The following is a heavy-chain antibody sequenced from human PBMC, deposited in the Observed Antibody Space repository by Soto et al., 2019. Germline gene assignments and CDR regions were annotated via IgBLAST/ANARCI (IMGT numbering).Heavy chain of an antibody. J-gene: IGHJ4*02. CDR3: AKEVGDYGDYDSQLYFDY. Sequence: QVQLVESGGGVVQPGRSLRLSCAASGFTFSSYGMHWVRQAPGKGLEWVAVISYDGSNKYYADSVKGRFTISRDNSKNTLYLQMNSLRAEDTAVYYCAKEVGDYGDYDSQLYFDYWSQGTMVTVSS. CDR1: GFTFSSYG. CDR2: ISYDGSNK. D-gene: IGHD4-17*01. V-gene: IGHV3-30*18.